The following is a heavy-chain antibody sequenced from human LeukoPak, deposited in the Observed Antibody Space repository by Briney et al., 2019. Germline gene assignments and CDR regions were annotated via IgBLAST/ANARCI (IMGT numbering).Heavy chain of an antibody. CDR1: GFTCSSNS. J-gene: IGHJ4*02. V-gene: IGHV3-21*01. CDR2: ISSSSSYI. CDR3: ASSLQLWNLDY. Sequence: GSLRLSCSASGFTCSSNSMNWVRQAPGKGLEWVSTISSSSSYIYHADPVKGRFTISRDNAKNSLYLQMNSLRAEDTAVYYCASSLQLWNLDYWGQGTLVTVSS. D-gene: IGHD5-18*01.